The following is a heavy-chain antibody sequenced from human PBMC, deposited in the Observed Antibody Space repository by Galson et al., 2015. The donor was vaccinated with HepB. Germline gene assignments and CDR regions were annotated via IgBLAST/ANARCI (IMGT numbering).Heavy chain of an antibody. CDR3: AKDPYLYSALAGTMAGFDY. J-gene: IGHJ4*02. D-gene: IGHD6-19*01. CDR2: ISYDGSNK. V-gene: IGHV3-30*04. Sequence: SLRLSCAASGFIFINYAMHWVRQAPGKGLEWVAVISYDGSNKYYADSVKGRFTISRDNSKNTLYLQMNSLRAEDTALYYCAKDPYLYSALAGTMAGFDYWGQGTLVTVSS. CDR1: GFIFINYA.